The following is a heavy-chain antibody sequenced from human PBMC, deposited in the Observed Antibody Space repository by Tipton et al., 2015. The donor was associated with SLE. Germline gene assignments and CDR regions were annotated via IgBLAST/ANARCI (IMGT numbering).Heavy chain of an antibody. D-gene: IGHD3-3*01. CDR1: GGSFSGYY. V-gene: IGHV4-34*01. CDR2: IRHSGST. CDR3: ARGGYFDFWSGYLYYFDY. Sequence: TLSLTCAVYGGSFSGYYWSWIRQPPGKGLEWIGEIRHSGSTNYNPSLKSRVTISVDTSKNQFSLKLSSVTAADTAVYYCARGGYFDFWSGYLYYFDYWGQGPLVTVSS. J-gene: IGHJ4*02.